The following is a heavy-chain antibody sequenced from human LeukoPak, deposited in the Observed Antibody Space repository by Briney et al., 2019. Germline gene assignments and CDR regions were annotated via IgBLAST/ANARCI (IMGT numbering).Heavy chain of an antibody. CDR3: SREGYSCPNWFDT. Sequence: SQTLSLTCAISGDSVSSNTAGWSWIRQSPSRGLEWLGRTYYRSKWYNDDAGSVKSRITINADTAKNQISLILTSVTAADTAVYYCSREGYSCPNWFDTWGQGTLVTVSS. V-gene: IGHV6-1*01. CDR2: TYYRSKWYN. CDR1: GDSVSSNTAG. D-gene: IGHD4-11*01. J-gene: IGHJ5*02.